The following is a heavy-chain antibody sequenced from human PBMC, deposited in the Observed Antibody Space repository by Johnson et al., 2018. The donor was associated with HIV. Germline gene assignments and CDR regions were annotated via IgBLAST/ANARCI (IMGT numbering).Heavy chain of an antibody. CDR3: TRTNAALGSGAFDI. CDR1: GFTFSSYA. J-gene: IGHJ3*02. CDR2: ISGRGGST. V-gene: IGHV3-23*04. D-gene: IGHD3-10*01. Sequence: VQLVESGGGLVQPGGSLRLSCAASGFTFSSYAMSWVRQAPGKGLEWVSAISGRGGSTYYADSAKGRFTISRDNSKKTVYLQMNSLRVEDTAVYYCTRTNAALGSGAFDIWGQGTMITVSS.